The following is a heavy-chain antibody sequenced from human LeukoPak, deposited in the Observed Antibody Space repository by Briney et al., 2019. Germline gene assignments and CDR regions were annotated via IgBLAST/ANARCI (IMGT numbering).Heavy chain of an antibody. D-gene: IGHD6-13*01. CDR2: ISAYNGNT. CDR1: GYTFTSYG. CDR3: ARGETETAAGNNQFDP. V-gene: IGHV1-18*01. J-gene: IGHJ5*02. Sequence: VASVKVSCKASGYTFTSYGISWVRQAPGQGLEWMGWISAYNGNTNYAQKLQGRVTMTTDTSTSTAYMELSSLRSEDTAVYYCARGETETAAGNNQFDPWGQGTLVTVSS.